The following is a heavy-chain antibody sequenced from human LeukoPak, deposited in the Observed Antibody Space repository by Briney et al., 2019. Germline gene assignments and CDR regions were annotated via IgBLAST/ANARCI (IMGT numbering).Heavy chain of an antibody. Sequence: QPGGSLRLSCAASGFTFSSYGMHWVRQAPGKGLEWVTFIRYDGSNKYYADSVKGRFTISRDNSKSTLYLQMNSLRSEDTAVYYCAKGAEGRITMIVVVIEHYFDYWGQGTLVTVSS. V-gene: IGHV3-30*02. CDR3: AKGAEGRITMIVVVIEHYFDY. CDR1: GFTFSSYG. J-gene: IGHJ4*02. CDR2: IRYDGSNK. D-gene: IGHD3-22*01.